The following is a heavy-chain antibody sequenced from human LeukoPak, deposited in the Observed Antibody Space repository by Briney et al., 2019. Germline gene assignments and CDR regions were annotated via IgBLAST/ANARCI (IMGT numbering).Heavy chain of an antibody. J-gene: IGHJ4*02. CDR2: SKNKDYAYST. Sequence: GSLRLSCAASGFTFSSYAIHWVRQAPGKGLEWIGRSKNKDYAYSTVYAASVKGRFTFSRDDPKNSLYLQMNSLTTEDTAVYYCTTIFYYETRGYYPDFWGQGTLVTVSS. V-gene: IGHV3-72*01. CDR1: GFTFSSYA. CDR3: TTIFYYETRGYYPDF. D-gene: IGHD3-22*01.